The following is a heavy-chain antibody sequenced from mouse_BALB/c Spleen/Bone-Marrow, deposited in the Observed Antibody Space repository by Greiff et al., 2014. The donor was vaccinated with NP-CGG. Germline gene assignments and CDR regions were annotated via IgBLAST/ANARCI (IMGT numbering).Heavy chain of an antibody. J-gene: IGHJ3*01. V-gene: IGHV1-9*01. CDR3: AIRGPGFAPFAY. D-gene: IGHD3-2*02. CDR1: GYTFSSYW. Sequence: VQLQQSGTELMKPGASVKISCKATGYTFSSYWIEWVNQRPGHGLEWIGEILPGSGSTNYNEKFKGKATFTADTSSNTAYMQPSSLTSDDSAVYYCAIRGPGFAPFAYWGQGPLVTVSA. CDR2: ILPGSGST.